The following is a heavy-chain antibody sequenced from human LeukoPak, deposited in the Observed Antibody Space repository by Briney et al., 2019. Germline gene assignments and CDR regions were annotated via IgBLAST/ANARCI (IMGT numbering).Heavy chain of an antibody. CDR3: ARAPWELDD. D-gene: IGHD1-26*01. Sequence: PGGSLILSCAASGFTFSSNWMHWVRQAPGKGLVWVSRISGDGRSTTYADSVKGRFTISRDNVKNTLYLQMNSLRVEDTAVYYCARAPWELDDWGQGTLVTVSS. CDR1: GFTFSSNW. V-gene: IGHV3-74*01. J-gene: IGHJ4*02. CDR2: ISGDGRST.